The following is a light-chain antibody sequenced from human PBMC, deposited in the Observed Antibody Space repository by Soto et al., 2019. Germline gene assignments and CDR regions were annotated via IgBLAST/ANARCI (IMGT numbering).Light chain of an antibody. Sequence: EIVLTQSPGTLSLSPGERATLSCRASQSGSSSYLAWYQQKPGQAPRLLIYGASSRATGIPDRFSGSGSWTDLTLTISRLEPEDFAVYYCQQYGSSPPVTFGQGTRLEIK. J-gene: IGKJ5*01. V-gene: IGKV3-20*01. CDR3: QQYGSSPPVT. CDR1: QSGSSSY. CDR2: GAS.